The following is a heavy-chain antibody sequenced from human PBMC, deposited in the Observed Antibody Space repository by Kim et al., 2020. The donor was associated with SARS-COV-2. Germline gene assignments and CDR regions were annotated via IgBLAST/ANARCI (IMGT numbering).Heavy chain of an antibody. CDR3: ARVRGDILTGYQFDY. J-gene: IGHJ4*02. CDR1: GGSISSYY. CDR2: IYYSGST. V-gene: IGHV4-59*13. Sequence: SETLSLTCTVSGGSISSYYWSWIRQPPGKGLEWIGYIYYSGSTNYNPSLKSRVTISVDTSKNQFSLKLSSVTAADTAVYYCARVRGDILTGYQFDYWGQGTLVTVSS. D-gene: IGHD3-9*01.